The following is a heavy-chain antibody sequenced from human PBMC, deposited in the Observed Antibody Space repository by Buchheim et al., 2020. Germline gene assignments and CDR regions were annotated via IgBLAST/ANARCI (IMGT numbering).Heavy chain of an antibody. Sequence: QVQLVQSGAEVKKPGASVKVSCKASGYTFTSYDINWVRQATGQGLEWMGWMNPNSGNTGYAQKFQGRVTMTRNTSISTAYMGMSSLRSEDTAVYYCAPPRLGLFGVRKQLVAYWGQGNL. D-gene: IGHD6-13*01. CDR3: APPRLGLFGVRKQLVAY. V-gene: IGHV1-8*01. J-gene: IGHJ4*02. CDR2: MNPNSGNT. CDR1: GYTFTSYD.